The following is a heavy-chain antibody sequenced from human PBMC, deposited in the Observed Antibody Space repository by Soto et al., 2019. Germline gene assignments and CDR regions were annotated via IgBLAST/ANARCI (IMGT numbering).Heavy chain of an antibody. J-gene: IGHJ5*02. Sequence: ASVKVSCKASGYTFTSYGISWVRQAPGQGLEWMGWISAYNGNTNYAQKLQGRVTITRDTSASTAYMELSSLRSDDTAVYYCARDSPYYDSSGPQEDNWFDPWGQGTLVTVSS. CDR1: GYTFTSYG. D-gene: IGHD3-22*01. CDR2: ISAYNGNT. V-gene: IGHV1-18*01. CDR3: ARDSPYYDSSGPQEDNWFDP.